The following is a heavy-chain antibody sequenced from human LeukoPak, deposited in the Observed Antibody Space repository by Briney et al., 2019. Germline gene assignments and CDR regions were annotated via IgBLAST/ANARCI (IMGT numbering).Heavy chain of an antibody. J-gene: IGHJ6*02. D-gene: IGHD6-13*01. CDR2: IYYSGNT. CDR1: GGSINSYY. Sequence: PSETLSLTCTVSGGSINSYYWSWIRQPPGKGQEWVGYIYYSGNTNYNPSLKSRVTISVDTSKKQFSLKLSLVTAADTAVYYCARNGAAAGNYYYYGMDVWGQGTTLTVSS. V-gene: IGHV4-59*01. CDR3: ARNGAAAGNYYYYGMDV.